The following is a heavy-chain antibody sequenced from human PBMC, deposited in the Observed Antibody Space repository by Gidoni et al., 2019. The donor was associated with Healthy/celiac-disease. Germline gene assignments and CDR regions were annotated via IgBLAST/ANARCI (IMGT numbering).Heavy chain of an antibody. CDR2: INHSGST. Sequence: QVQLQQWGAGLLKPSETLSLTCAVYGGSFSGYYWSWIRQPPGKGLEWIGEINHSGSTNYNPSLKSRVTISVDTSKNQFSLKLSSVTAADTAVYYCARVQSQLLYLAGAMNWFDPWGQGTLVTVSS. J-gene: IGHJ5*02. CDR3: ARVQSQLLYLAGAMNWFDP. D-gene: IGHD2-2*02. V-gene: IGHV4-34*01. CDR1: GGSFSGYY.